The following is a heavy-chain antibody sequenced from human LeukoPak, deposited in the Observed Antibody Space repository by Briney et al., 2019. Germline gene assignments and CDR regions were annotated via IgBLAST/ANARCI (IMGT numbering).Heavy chain of an antibody. CDR2: ISWDGGST. CDR1: GFTFDDYT. V-gene: IGHV3-43*01. D-gene: IGHD5-18*01. J-gene: IGHJ4*02. Sequence: GGSLRLSCAASGFTFDDYTMHWVRQDPGRGLEWVSLISWDGGSTYYADSVKGRFTISRDNSKNSLYLQMNSLRTEDTALYYCAKEKEAYSYGYYFDYWGQGTLVTVSS. CDR3: AKEKEAYSYGYYFDY.